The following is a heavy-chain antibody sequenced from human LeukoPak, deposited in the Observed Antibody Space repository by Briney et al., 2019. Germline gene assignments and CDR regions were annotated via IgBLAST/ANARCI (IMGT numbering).Heavy chain of an antibody. Sequence: SGTLSLTCDVSGDSIRSSSWWNWVRQPPGKGLEWIGGIYHSGSTNYNPSLKSRITISVDKSRNQFSLRLTSVTAADTAVFYCARRRYNYGFDSWGQGILVTVSA. J-gene: IGHJ4*02. D-gene: IGHD5-18*01. V-gene: IGHV4-4*02. CDR1: GDSIRSSSW. CDR3: ARRRYNYGFDS. CDR2: IYHSGST.